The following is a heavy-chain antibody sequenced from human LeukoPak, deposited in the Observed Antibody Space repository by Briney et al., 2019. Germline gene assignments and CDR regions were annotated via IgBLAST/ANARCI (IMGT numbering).Heavy chain of an antibody. D-gene: IGHD5-18*01. V-gene: IGHV1-69*13. J-gene: IGHJ4*02. CDR1: GGTFSSYA. CDR3: ASEGRGYSYGHNFDY. Sequence: GASVKVSCKASGGTFSSYAISWVRQAPGQGLEWMGGIIPIFGTANYAQKFQGRVTITADESTSTAYMELSGLRSEDTAVYYCASEGRGYSYGHNFDYWGQGTLVTVSS. CDR2: IIPIFGTA.